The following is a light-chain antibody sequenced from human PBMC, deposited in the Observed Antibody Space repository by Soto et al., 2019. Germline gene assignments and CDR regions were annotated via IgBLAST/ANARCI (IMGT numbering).Light chain of an antibody. V-gene: IGKV3-20*01. CDR2: GAS. Sequence: EIVLTQSPGTLSLSPGERATLSCGASQSVTSNYLAWYQQKPGQAPRLLIFGASIRVKGIPDRFIGSGSGTDFTLTISRLEPEDFAVYYCQHYGTSPKWTFGPGTKV. CDR3: QHYGTSPKWT. J-gene: IGKJ1*01. CDR1: QSVTSNY.